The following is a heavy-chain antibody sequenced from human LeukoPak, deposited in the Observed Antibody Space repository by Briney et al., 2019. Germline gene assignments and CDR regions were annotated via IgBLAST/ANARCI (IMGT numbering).Heavy chain of an antibody. CDR3: ARGRGGSYYPY. CDR2: INHSGST. J-gene: IGHJ4*02. D-gene: IGHD1-26*01. V-gene: IGHV4-34*01. CDR1: GGSISSYY. Sequence: SETLSLTCTVSGGSISSYYWSWIRQPPGKGLEWIGEINHSGSTNYNPSLKSRVTISVDTSKNQFSLKLSSVTAADTAVYYCARGRGGSYYPYWGQGTLVTVSS.